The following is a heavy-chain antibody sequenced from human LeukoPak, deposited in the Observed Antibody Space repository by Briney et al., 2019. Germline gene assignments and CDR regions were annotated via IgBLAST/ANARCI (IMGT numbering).Heavy chain of an antibody. Sequence: SQTLSLTCAISGDSVSSKSAARNWIRQSPSRGLEWLGRTYYRSKWYNDYAVSVKGRITINPDTSKNQFSLQLNSVTPEDTAVYYCASSDDYGGDAFDIWGQGTMVIVSS. CDR2: TYYRSKWYN. CDR3: ASSDDYGGDAFDI. CDR1: GDSVSSKSAA. D-gene: IGHD4/OR15-4a*01. J-gene: IGHJ3*02. V-gene: IGHV6-1*01.